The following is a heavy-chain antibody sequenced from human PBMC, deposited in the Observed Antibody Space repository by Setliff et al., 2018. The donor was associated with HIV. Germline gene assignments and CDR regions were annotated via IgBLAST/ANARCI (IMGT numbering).Heavy chain of an antibody. V-gene: IGHV3-30*02. Sequence: PGGSLRLSCAGSGFTFSTYGMHWVRQAPGKGLEWVAFIRCDGSNEYYADSVKGRFTISVDDSKTTLYLQMNSLKTEDTAVYYCSTLVGADPYHDAFDVWGQGTKVTVSS. D-gene: IGHD1-26*01. CDR1: GFTFSTYG. CDR2: IRCDGSNE. CDR3: STLVGADPYHDAFDV. J-gene: IGHJ3*01.